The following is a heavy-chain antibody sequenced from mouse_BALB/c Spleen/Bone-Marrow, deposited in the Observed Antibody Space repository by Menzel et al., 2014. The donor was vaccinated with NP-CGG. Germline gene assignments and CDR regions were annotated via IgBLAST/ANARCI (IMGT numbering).Heavy chain of an antibody. CDR2: INPYKGDT. V-gene: IGHV1-20*02. CDR1: GYSFTGYF. J-gene: IGHJ1*01. D-gene: IGHD1-1*01. Sequence: EVKLEESGPELVKPGASVKISCKASGYSFTGYFMYWVMQSHGKSLEWIGRINPYKGDTFYNQKFKGKATLTVDKSSSTAHMELRSLASEDSAVYYCARVTTDWYFDVWGAGTTVTVSS. CDR3: ARVTTDWYFDV.